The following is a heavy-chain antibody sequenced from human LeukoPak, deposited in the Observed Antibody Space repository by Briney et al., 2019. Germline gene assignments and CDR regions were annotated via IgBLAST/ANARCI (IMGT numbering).Heavy chain of an antibody. CDR3: ARRSCSSTSCYKHYYYYYMDV. J-gene: IGHJ6*03. CDR1: GYSFTSYW. Sequence: GESLKISCKGSGYSFTSYWIGWVRQMPGKGLEWMGIIYPGDSDTRYSPSFQGQVTISADKSINTAYLQWSSLKASDTAMYYCARRSCSSTSCYKHYYYYYMDVWGKGTTVTVSS. CDR2: IYPGDSDT. V-gene: IGHV5-51*01. D-gene: IGHD2-2*02.